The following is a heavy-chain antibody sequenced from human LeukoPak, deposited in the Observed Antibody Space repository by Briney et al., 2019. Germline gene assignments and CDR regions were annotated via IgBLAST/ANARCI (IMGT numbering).Heavy chain of an antibody. Sequence: RPGGSLRLSCAASGFTFDDYGMSWVRQAPGKGLEWVSGINWNGGSTGYADSVKGRFTISRDNAKNSLYLQMNSLRAEDTALYYCARGPRYSSGWYYFDYWGQGTLVTVSS. J-gene: IGHJ4*02. CDR2: INWNGGST. D-gene: IGHD6-19*01. V-gene: IGHV3-20*04. CDR1: GFTFDDYG. CDR3: ARGPRYSSGWYYFDY.